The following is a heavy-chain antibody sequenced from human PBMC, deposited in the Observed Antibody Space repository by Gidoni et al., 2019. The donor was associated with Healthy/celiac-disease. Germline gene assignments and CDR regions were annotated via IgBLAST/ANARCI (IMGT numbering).Heavy chain of an antibody. Sequence: QVQLVQSGAEVKKPGASVKVSCKASGYTFTSYGISWVRQAPGQGLEWMGWISAYNGNTNYAQKLQGRVTMTTDTSTSTAYMELRSLRSDDTAVYYCARDRAKDLWFGEFPILDYWGQGTLVTVSS. CDR2: ISAYNGNT. J-gene: IGHJ4*02. V-gene: IGHV1-18*01. D-gene: IGHD3-10*01. CDR1: GYTFTSYG. CDR3: ARDRAKDLWFGEFPILDY.